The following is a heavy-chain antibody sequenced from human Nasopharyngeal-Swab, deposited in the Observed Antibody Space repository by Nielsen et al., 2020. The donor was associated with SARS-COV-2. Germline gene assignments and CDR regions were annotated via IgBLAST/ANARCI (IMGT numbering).Heavy chain of an antibody. V-gene: IGHV3-30*03. D-gene: IGHD3-16*01. CDR1: GFTFSSYG. CDR2: ISYDGSNT. CDR3: ARGGEDRFDFDY. Sequence: GESLKISCAASGFTFSSYGMHWVRQAPGKGLEWVAFISYDGSNTFYAGSVRGRFAISRDNSKNTLYLQMNSLRAEDTAVYYCARGGEDRFDFDYWGQGTLVTVSS. J-gene: IGHJ4*02.